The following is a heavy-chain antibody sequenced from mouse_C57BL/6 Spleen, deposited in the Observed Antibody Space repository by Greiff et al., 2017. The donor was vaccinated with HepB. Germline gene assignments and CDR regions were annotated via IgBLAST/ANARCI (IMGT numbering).Heavy chain of an antibody. Sequence: EVQLQQSGPELVKPGASVKISCKASGYSFTGYYMNWVKQSPEKSLEWIGEINPSTGGTTYNQKFKAKATLTVDKSSSTAYMQLKSLTSEDSAVYYCARCPYYGSSYWYFDVWGTGTTVTVSS. D-gene: IGHD1-1*01. J-gene: IGHJ1*03. CDR1: GYSFTGYY. CDR2: INPSTGGT. CDR3: ARCPYYGSSYWYFDV. V-gene: IGHV1-42*01.